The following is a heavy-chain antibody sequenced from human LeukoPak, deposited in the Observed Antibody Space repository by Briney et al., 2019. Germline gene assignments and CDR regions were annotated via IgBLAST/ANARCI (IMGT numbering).Heavy chain of an antibody. CDR2: IYSGGST. J-gene: IGHJ4*02. CDR3: AKEPGKGYYDSSGYYEGGNYFDY. D-gene: IGHD3-22*01. Sequence: GGSLRLSCAASGFTVSSNYMSWVRQAPGKGLEWVSVIYSGGSTYYADSVKGRFTISRDNSKNTLYLQMNSLRAEDTAVYYCAKEPGKGYYDSSGYYEGGNYFDYWGQGTLVTVSS. CDR1: GFTVSSNY. V-gene: IGHV3-53*01.